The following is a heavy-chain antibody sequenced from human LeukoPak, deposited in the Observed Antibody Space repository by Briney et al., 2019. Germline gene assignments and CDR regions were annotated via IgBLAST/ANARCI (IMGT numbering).Heavy chain of an antibody. CDR2: TYSNGRT. J-gene: IGHJ6*03. Sequence: GSLGLSCAASGFTVSSNYMSWVRQAPGKGLEWVSVTYSNGRTYCADSVKGRFTISRDISKNTLYLQMNSLRAEDTAVYYCARVLSGRGSLYDYYYYMDVWGKGTTVTISS. D-gene: IGHD3-10*01. CDR1: GFTVSSNY. V-gene: IGHV3-53*01. CDR3: ARVLSGRGSLYDYYYYMDV.